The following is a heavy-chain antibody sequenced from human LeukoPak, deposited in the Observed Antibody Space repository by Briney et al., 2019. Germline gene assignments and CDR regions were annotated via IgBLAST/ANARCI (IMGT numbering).Heavy chain of an antibody. J-gene: IGHJ6*02. CDR2: ISGSGSTI. D-gene: IGHD3-3*01. V-gene: IGHV3-48*03. CDR1: GFTFTSYE. Sequence: GGSLRLSCAASGFTFTSYEMNSVRQPPGKGLEWVSYISGSGSTISYADSVKGRFPISRENAKNSLYLQMNSLRAEDTAVYYCARVVTDDFWSGYYNENPVYYYYGMDVWGQGNTVTVSS. CDR3: ARVVTDDFWSGYYNENPVYYYYGMDV.